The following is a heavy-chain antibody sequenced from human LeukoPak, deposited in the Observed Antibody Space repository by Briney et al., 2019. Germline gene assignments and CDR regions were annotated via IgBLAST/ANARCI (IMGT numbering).Heavy chain of an antibody. Sequence: ASVKVSCKASGGTFSSYAISWVRQAPGQGLEWMGRIIPILGIANYAQKFQGRVTITADKSTSTAYMELSSLRSEDTAGYYCARGGPVAATERYFDYWGQGTLATVSS. V-gene: IGHV1-69*04. CDR2: IIPILGIA. CDR3: ARGGPVAATERYFDY. CDR1: GGTFSSYA. D-gene: IGHD2-15*01. J-gene: IGHJ4*02.